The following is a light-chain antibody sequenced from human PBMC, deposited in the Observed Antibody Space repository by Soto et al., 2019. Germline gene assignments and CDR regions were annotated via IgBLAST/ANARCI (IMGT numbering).Light chain of an antibody. J-gene: IGKJ1*01. Sequence: EIVMTQSPATLSVSPGERATLSCRASQSVSSSYLAWYQQKPGQAPRLLIYGASSRATGIPDRFSGSGSGTDFTLSISRLEPDDFAVYYCHQYESSPQTFGRGTKVDIK. V-gene: IGKV3-20*01. CDR2: GAS. CDR3: HQYESSPQT. CDR1: QSVSSSY.